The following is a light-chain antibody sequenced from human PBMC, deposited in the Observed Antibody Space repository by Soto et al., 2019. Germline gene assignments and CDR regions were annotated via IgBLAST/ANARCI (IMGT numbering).Light chain of an antibody. CDR3: QQYDNPVFT. J-gene: IGKJ3*01. Sequence: DIQMTQSPSSLSASVGDRVTITCQASQDISNYLNWYQQKPGKAPKLLIYDASNLETGVPSRFSGSGSGTDFTFTNSSLQPEDIATYYCQQYDNPVFTFGPGTKVDIK. CDR2: DAS. V-gene: IGKV1-33*01. CDR1: QDISNY.